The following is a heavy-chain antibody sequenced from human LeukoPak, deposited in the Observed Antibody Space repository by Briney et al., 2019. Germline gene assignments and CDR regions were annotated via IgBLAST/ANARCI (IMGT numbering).Heavy chain of an antibody. CDR1: GITFSSYG. V-gene: IGHV3-73*01. Sequence: GGSLRLSCAASGITFSSYGMHWVRQASGKGLEWVGRIRSKANSYATAYAASVKGRFTISRDDSKNTAYLQMNSLKTEDTAVYYCTPDYYDNSFFDYWGQGTLVTVSS. J-gene: IGHJ4*02. CDR2: IRSKANSYAT. CDR3: TPDYYDNSFFDY. D-gene: IGHD3-22*01.